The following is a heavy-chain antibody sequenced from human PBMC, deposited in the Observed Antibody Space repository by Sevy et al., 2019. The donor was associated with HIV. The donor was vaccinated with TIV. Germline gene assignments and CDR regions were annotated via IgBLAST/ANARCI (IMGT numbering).Heavy chain of an antibody. J-gene: IGHJ6*02. D-gene: IGHD2-2*01. Sequence: ASVKVSCKASGYTFTGYYMHWVRQAPGQGLAWMGWINPNSGGTNYAQKFQGRVTMTRDTSISTAYMELIRLRSDDTAVYYCARAVGAAALGYYYYYGIDVWGQGTTVTVSS. CDR1: GYTFTGYY. CDR2: INPNSGGT. CDR3: ARAVGAAALGYYYYYGIDV. V-gene: IGHV1-2*02.